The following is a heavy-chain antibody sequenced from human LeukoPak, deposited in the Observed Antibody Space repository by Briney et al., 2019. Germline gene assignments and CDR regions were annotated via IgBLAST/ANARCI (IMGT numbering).Heavy chain of an antibody. V-gene: IGHV3-23*01. Sequence: GGSLRLSCAVSGFTFSSYGMSWVRQAPGKGLEWVSAISGSGGSTYYADSVKGRFTISRDNSKNTLYLQMNSLRAEDTAVYYCAKEGKDIVVVPAAPGPWFDPWGQGTLVTVSS. CDR1: GFTFSSYG. CDR3: AKEGKDIVVVPAAPGPWFDP. D-gene: IGHD2-2*01. J-gene: IGHJ5*02. CDR2: ISGSGGST.